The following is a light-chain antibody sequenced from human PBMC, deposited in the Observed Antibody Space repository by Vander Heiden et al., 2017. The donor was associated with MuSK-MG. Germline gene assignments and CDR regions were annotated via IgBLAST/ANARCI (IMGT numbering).Light chain of an antibody. J-gene: IGLJ2*01. CDR2: QDS. V-gene: IGLV3-1*01. Sequence: SSELTQLPSVSVSPGQTARITCSGGKFGDKCDCEVQQKPGQSPVLVIYQDSKRPSGIPERFSGSNSGNTATLTISGTQAMDEADYYGQAWDSSTVVFGGGTKLTVL. CDR3: QAWDSSTVV. CDR1: KFGDKC.